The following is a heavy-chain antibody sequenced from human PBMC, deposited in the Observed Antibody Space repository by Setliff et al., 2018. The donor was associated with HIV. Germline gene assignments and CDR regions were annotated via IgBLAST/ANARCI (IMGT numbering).Heavy chain of an antibody. D-gene: IGHD3-10*01. Sequence: ASVKVSCKASGGAFSSYALSWVRQAPGQGLEWMGGIIPIFGTANYAQKFQGRVTITTDESTSTAYMGLSSLRSEDTAMYYCATLDYYGSQTYNLALHYWGQGTLVTVSS. J-gene: IGHJ4*02. CDR3: ATLDYYGSQTYNLALHY. V-gene: IGHV1-69*05. CDR2: IIPIFGTA. CDR1: GGAFSSYA.